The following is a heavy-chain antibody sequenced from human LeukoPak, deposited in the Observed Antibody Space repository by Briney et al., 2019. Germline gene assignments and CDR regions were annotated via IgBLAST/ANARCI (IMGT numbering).Heavy chain of an antibody. V-gene: IGHV3-9*01. CDR1: GFTFDDYA. J-gene: IGHJ4*02. D-gene: IGHD5-12*01. CDR2: ISWNSGSI. CDR3: AKDRGYSGYGLFDY. Sequence: RTGGSLRLSCAASGFTFDDYAMHWVRQAPGKGLEWVSGISWNSGSIGYADSVKGRFTISRDNAKNSLYLQMNILRAEDTALYYCAKDRGYSGYGLFDYWGQGTLVTVSS.